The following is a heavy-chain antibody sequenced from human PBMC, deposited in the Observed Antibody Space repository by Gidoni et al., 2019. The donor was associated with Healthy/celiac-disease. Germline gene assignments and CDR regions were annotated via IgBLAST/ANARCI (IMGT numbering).Heavy chain of an antibody. Sequence: QVQLQESGPGLVKPSETLSLTCTVSGGSISSYYWSWIRQPPGKGLEWIGYIYYSGSTNYNPSLKSRVTISVDTSKNQFSLKLSSVTAADTAVYYCARAMGKSSYLLVYWGQGTLVTVSS. CDR2: IYYSGST. J-gene: IGHJ4*02. CDR1: GGSISSYY. V-gene: IGHV4-59*01. CDR3: ARAMGKSSYLLVY. D-gene: IGHD2-15*01.